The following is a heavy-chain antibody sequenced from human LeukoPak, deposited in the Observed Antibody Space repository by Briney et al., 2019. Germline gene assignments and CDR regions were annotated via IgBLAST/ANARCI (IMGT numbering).Heavy chain of an antibody. D-gene: IGHD1-1*01. Sequence: GGSLRLSCAASGFTLSSYAMHWVRQAPGKGLEWVAVISYDGSNKYYADSVKGRFTISRDNSKNTLYLQMNSLRAEDTAVYYCARDTTGNHAFDIWGQGTMVTVSS. CDR1: GFTLSSYA. V-gene: IGHV3-30*04. CDR2: ISYDGSNK. CDR3: ARDTTGNHAFDI. J-gene: IGHJ3*02.